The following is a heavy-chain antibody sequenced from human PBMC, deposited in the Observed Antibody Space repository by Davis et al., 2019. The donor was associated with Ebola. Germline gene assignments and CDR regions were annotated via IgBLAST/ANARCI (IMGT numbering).Heavy chain of an antibody. J-gene: IGHJ4*02. D-gene: IGHD3-22*01. CDR2: IYYRGTT. Sequence: MPPGSLTLSCTVSAASIRRTTHYYSGCLRQSPGKGLEWIVSIYYRGTTYYSPSLRSRVTMSVDSSKNQFSLELSSVTAADTAIYYCARRNYYYENFWGQGILVTVSS. V-gene: IGHV4-39*01. CDR1: AASIRRTTHYY. CDR3: ARRNYYYENF.